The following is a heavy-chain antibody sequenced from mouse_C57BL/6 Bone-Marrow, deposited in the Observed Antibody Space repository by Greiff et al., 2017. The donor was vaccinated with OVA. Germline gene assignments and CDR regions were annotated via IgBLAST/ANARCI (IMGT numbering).Heavy chain of an antibody. CDR1: GYTFTDYY. Sequence: VQLKESGPVLVKPGASVKMSCKASGYTFTDYYMNWVKQSHGKSLEWIGVINPYNGGTSYNQKFKGKATLTVDKSSSTAYMELNSLTSEDSAVYYCARELGYFDYWGQGTTLTVSS. J-gene: IGHJ2*01. CDR2: INPYNGGT. D-gene: IGHD4-1*01. V-gene: IGHV1-19*01. CDR3: ARELGYFDY.